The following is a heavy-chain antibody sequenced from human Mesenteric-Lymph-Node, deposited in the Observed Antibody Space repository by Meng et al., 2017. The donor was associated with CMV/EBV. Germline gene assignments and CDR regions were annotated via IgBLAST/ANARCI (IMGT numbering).Heavy chain of an antibody. CDR2: ISSSSYI. Sequence: GESLKISCAASGFTFSSYSMNWVRQAPGKGLEWVSSISSSSYIYYADSVKGRFTISRDNAKNSLYLQMNSLRAEDTAVYYCARDYFAISSRGNNNDYWGQGTLVTVSS. V-gene: IGHV3-21*01. CDR1: GFTFSSYS. CDR3: ARDYFAISSRGNNNDY. D-gene: IGHD6-13*01. J-gene: IGHJ4*02.